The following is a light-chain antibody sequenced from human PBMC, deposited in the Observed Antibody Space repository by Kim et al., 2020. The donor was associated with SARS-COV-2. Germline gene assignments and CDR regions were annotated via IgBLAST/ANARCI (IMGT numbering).Light chain of an antibody. Sequence: DIELTHSPASLSASVGDRVTITCRASQCIGTYLAWYQQIPGKAPKLLIYRASTLQSGFPSRFSGSGSGTEFTLTISNLQPEDFAIYYCKQLNSSPCTFGQGTKVDI. CDR2: RAS. CDR3: KQLNSSPCT. V-gene: IGKV1-9*01. CDR1: QCIGTY. J-gene: IGKJ1*01.